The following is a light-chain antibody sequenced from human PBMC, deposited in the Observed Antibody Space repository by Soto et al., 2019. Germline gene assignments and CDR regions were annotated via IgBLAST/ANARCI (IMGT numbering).Light chain of an antibody. CDR1: QSISTY. V-gene: IGKV1-39*01. CDR2: GAS. Sequence: DIQMTQSPSSLSASVGDRVTITCRASQSISTYLNWFQQRPGKAPKLLIYGASSLQSGVPSRFSGSGSGTDFTLTLSTPQPEDSATYYCQQTYRIPITFGQGTRLEIK. CDR3: QQTYRIPIT. J-gene: IGKJ5*01.